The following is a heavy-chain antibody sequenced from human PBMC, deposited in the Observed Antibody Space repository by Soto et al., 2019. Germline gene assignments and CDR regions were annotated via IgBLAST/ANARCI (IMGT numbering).Heavy chain of an antibody. D-gene: IGHD2-21*02. V-gene: IGHV4-59*01. CDR2: MYNTGST. J-gene: IGHJ6*02. CDR1: GSSNIGYY. Sequence: SETLPLTCIVAGSSNIGYYWGWIRQPPGKGLEWIGYMYNTGSTVYNPSFKSRVTISVDTSKNQFSLKLNSVTAADTAVYYCARDLWGYCGTDCYPLDVWGQGTTVTVSS. CDR3: ARDLWGYCGTDCYPLDV.